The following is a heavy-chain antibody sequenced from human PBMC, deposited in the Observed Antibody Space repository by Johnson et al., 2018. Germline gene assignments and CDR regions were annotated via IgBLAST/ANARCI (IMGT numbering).Heavy chain of an antibody. V-gene: IGHV3-33*08. CDR1: RFTFSRYG. D-gene: IGHD2-21*02. CDR3: ASALAYCGGDCFSAFDI. J-gene: IGHJ3*02. CDR2: IWYDGSNK. Sequence: QVQLVESGGGVVQPGRSLRLSCAASRFTFSRYGMHWVRQAPGKGLEWVAVIWYDGSNKYYADSVKGRFTISRDNSKNTLYLQMNSLRAEDTAVYYCASALAYCGGDCFSAFDIWGQGTMVTVSS.